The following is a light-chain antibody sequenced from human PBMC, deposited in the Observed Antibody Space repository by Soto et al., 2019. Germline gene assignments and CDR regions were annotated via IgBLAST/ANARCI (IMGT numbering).Light chain of an antibody. Sequence: DIVMTQSPDSLSVSLGERASINCRSSQSVLYSSNSKNYLAWYQHKPGQPPKLLIYWASTREAGVPERFSGSGSGTDFTLTISSLQAEDVAIYFCQQYYGNPTFGGGTKVEIK. CDR1: QSVLYSSNSKNY. CDR3: QQYYGNPT. V-gene: IGKV4-1*01. J-gene: IGKJ4*01. CDR2: WAS.